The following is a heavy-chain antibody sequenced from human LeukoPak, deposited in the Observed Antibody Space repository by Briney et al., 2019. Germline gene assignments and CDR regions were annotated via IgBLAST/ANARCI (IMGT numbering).Heavy chain of an antibody. V-gene: IGHV4-39*07. J-gene: IGHJ4*02. CDR1: GGSISSGSYY. CDR3: ASLYGSGFSFDY. D-gene: IGHD3-10*01. Sequence: PSETLSLTCTVSGGSISSGSYYWGWIRQPPGKGLEWIGNIYYTGSTYYNPSLKSRVTISIDTSKNQFSLKLSSVTAADTAMYYCASLYGSGFSFDYWGQGTLVTVSS. CDR2: IYYTGST.